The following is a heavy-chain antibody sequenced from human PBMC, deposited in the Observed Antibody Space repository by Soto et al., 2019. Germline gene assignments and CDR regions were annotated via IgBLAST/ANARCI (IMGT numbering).Heavy chain of an antibody. CDR2: IYYSGST. CDR3: ARQSKAARHLVY. V-gene: IGHV4-39*01. J-gene: IGHJ4*02. Sequence: SETLSLTCTVSGGSISVSSSYWCWIRHPPGKGLEWIASIYYSGSTYYNPSLKSRVTISVDTSKNQFSLKLSSVTAADTAVYYCARQSKAARHLVYWGQATLITVSS. D-gene: IGHD6-6*01. CDR1: GGSISVSSSY.